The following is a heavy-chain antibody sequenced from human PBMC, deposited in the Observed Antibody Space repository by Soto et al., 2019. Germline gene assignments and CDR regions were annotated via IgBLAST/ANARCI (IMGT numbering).Heavy chain of an antibody. V-gene: IGHV4-59*01. D-gene: IGHD3-10*01. Sequence: SSXTLSLTCTVSGGSISSYYCSWILQPPGKGLEWIGYIYYSGSTNYNPSLKSRVTISVDTSKNQFSLKLSSVTAADTAVYYCARAALRGNWFDPWGQGTLVTVSS. J-gene: IGHJ5*02. CDR1: GGSISSYY. CDR3: ARAALRGNWFDP. CDR2: IYYSGST.